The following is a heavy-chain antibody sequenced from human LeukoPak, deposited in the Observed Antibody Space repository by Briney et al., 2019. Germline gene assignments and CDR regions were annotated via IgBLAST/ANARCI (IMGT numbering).Heavy chain of an antibody. CDR2: IKQDGSEK. D-gene: IGHD3-22*01. Sequence: PGGSLRLSCAASGFTFSSYWMSWVRQAPGKGLEWVANIKQDGSEKYYVDSVKGRFTISRDNAKNSLYLQMNSLRAEDTAVYYCARDLVYYASSGYGHISYYAMDVWGQGTTVTVSS. V-gene: IGHV3-7*01. CDR1: GFTFSSYW. CDR3: ARDLVYYASSGYGHISYYAMDV. J-gene: IGHJ6*02.